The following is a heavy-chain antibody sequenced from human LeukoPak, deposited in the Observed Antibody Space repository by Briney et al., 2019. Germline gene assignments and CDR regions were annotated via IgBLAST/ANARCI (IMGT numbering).Heavy chain of an antibody. J-gene: IGHJ6*02. Sequence: GGSLRLSCAASGFTFSNYGMHWVRPAPGKGLEWVAVISYDESDKYYADSVKGRFTISIDNSTNTFYLQRNSWRPEDTAVYYCAKGVVAATNAAYYGMDVWGQGTTVTVSS. CDR3: AKGVVAATNAAYYGMDV. CDR1: GFTFSNYG. V-gene: IGHV3-30*18. D-gene: IGHD2-15*01. CDR2: ISYDESDK.